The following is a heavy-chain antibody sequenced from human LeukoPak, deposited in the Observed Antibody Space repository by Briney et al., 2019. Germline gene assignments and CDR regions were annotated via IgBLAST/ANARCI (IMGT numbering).Heavy chain of an antibody. J-gene: IGHJ4*02. V-gene: IGHV4-30-2*01. CDR2: INHSGST. CDR3: ARGRRKGGYSYGSGGIRPYYFDY. CDR1: GGSISSGGYY. Sequence: PSQTLSLTCAVSGGSISSGGYYWSWIRQPPGKGLEWIGEINHSGSTNYNPSLKSRVTISVDTSKNQFSLKLSSVTAADTAVYYCARGRRKGGYSYGSGGIRPYYFDYWGQGTLVTVSS. D-gene: IGHD5-18*01.